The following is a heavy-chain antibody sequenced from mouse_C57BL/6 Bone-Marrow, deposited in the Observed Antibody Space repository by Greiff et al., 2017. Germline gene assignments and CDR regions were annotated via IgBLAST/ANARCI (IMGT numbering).Heavy chain of an antibody. J-gene: IGHJ1*03. D-gene: IGHD1-1*01. V-gene: IGHV5-4*01. CDR2: ISDGGSYT. Sequence: EVKLMESGGGLVKPGGSLKLSCAASGFTFSSYAMSWVRQTPEKRLEWVATISDGGSYTYYPDNVKGRFTITRDNAKNNLYLQMSQLKSEDTAMYYGAREGYGSSGGYFDVWGTGTTVTVSS. CDR3: AREGYGSSGGYFDV. CDR1: GFTFSSYA.